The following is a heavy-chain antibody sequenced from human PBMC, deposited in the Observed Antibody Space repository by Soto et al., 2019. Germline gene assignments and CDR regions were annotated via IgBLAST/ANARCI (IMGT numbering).Heavy chain of an antibody. J-gene: IGHJ5*02. CDR1: GGSFSGYY. CDR3: ARVWSNNWFDP. Sequence: PLETLSLTCAVYGGSFSGYYWSWIRQPPGKGLEWIGKINHSGSTNYNPSLKSRVTISVDTSKNQFSLKLSSVTAADTAVYYCARVWSNNWFDPWGQGTLVTVSS. CDR2: INHSGST. D-gene: IGHD3-10*01. V-gene: IGHV4-34*01.